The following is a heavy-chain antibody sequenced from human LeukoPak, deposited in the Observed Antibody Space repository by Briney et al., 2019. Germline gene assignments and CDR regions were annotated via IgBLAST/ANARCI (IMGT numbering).Heavy chain of an antibody. V-gene: IGHV4-39*01. J-gene: IGHJ5*02. CDR1: GGSISSSSYY. Sequence: PSETLSLTCTVSGGSISSSSYYWGWIRQPPGKGLEWIGSIYYSGSTYYNPSLKSRVTISVDTSKNQFSLKLSSVTAADTAVYYCARQRGITGTDNWFDPWGQGTLVTVSS. D-gene: IGHD1-20*01. CDR2: IYYSGST. CDR3: ARQRGITGTDNWFDP.